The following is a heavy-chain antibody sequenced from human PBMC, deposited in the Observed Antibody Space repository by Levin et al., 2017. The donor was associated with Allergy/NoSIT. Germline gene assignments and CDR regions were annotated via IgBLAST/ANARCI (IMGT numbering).Heavy chain of an antibody. V-gene: IGHV1-69*02. CDR2: IIPILGIA. CDR1: GGTFSSYT. Sequence: SVKVSCKASGGTFSSYTISWVRQALGQGLEWMGRIIPILGIANYAQKFQGRVTITADKSTSTAYMELSSLRSEDTAVYYCARVLWELEGDAFDIWGQGTMVTVSS. CDR3: ARVLWELEGDAFDI. D-gene: IGHD1-26*01. J-gene: IGHJ3*02.